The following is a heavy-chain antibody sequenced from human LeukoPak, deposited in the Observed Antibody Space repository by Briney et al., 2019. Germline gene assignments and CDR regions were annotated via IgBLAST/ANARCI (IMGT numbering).Heavy chain of an antibody. CDR2: ISAYNGNT. V-gene: IGHV1-18*01. Sequence: ASVKVSCKASGYIFTNHYMHWVRQAPGQGLEWMGWISAYNGNTNYAQKLQGRVTMTTDTSTSTAYMELRSLRSDDTAVYYCARVLRWFDPWGQGTLVTVSS. J-gene: IGHJ5*02. CDR1: GYIFTNHY. CDR3: ARVLRWFDP.